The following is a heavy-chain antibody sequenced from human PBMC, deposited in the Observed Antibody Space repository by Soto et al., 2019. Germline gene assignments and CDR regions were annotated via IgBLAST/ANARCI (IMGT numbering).Heavy chain of an antibody. CDR1: GYTFTTYA. CDR2: INVGNGNT. D-gene: IGHD3-10*01. CDR3: ARLRFGFDP. Sequence: QVSLVQSGSEAKKPGASVKVSCKASGYTFTTYAMHWVRQARGRGPEWMGWINVGNGNTKYAQRFQNRVTLTRERSANTVYMGLSGLTYEDTAVYYCARLRFGFDPWGQGTLVIV. V-gene: IGHV1-3*01. J-gene: IGHJ5*02.